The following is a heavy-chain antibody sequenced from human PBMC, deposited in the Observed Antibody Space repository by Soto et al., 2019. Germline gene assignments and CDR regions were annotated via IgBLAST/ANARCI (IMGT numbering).Heavy chain of an antibody. CDR3: ARGRSSPTVGRFDY. D-gene: IGHD6-13*01. V-gene: IGHV4-34*01. CDR1: GGSFSGYY. Sequence: SETLSLTCAVYGGSFSGYYWSWIRQPPGKGLEWIGEINHSGSTNYNPSLKSRVTISVDTSKNQFSLKLSSVTAADTAVYYCARGRSSPTVGRFDYWGQGTLVTVSS. J-gene: IGHJ4*02. CDR2: INHSGST.